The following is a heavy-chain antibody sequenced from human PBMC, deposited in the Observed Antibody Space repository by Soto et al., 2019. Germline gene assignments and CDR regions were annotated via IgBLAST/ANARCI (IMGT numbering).Heavy chain of an antibody. D-gene: IGHD2-21*01. CDR2: IWNDGSEK. J-gene: IGHJ5*02. V-gene: IGHV3-33*01. CDR1: GFTFSNYG. CDR3: ARDAHIVVVLATHGTSWFDP. Sequence: QVQLVESGGGVVQPGRSLRLSCAASGFTFSNYGMHWVRQAPGKGLEWVAVIWNDGSEKYYADSMKGRFTISRDNSKTTLYLQMNRLRAEDTAVYYCARDAHIVVVLATHGTSWFDPWGQGTLVTVSS.